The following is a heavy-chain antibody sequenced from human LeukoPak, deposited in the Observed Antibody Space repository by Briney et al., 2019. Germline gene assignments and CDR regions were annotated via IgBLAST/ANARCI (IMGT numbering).Heavy chain of an antibody. Sequence: GASVKVSCKASGHTFTGYYMHWVRQAPGQGLEWMGWINPNSGGTNHAQKFQGRVSMTRDTSISTAYMELSRLRSDDTAVYYCAREIGGILVFDYWGQGTLVTVSS. CDR3: AREIGGILVFDY. V-gene: IGHV1-2*02. CDR1: GHTFTGYY. D-gene: IGHD5-18*01. CDR2: INPNSGGT. J-gene: IGHJ4*02.